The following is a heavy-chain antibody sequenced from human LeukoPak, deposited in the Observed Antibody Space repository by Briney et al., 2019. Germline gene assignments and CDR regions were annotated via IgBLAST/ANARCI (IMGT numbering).Heavy chain of an antibody. Sequence: SVKVSCKASGGTFSNNAISWVRQAPGQGLEWMGGIIPRFTPNYAQHFQGRVTITTDEATTTAYLELSNLGSDDTAVYYCAGLGYSGYGPRSRFDNWGQGTLITVST. D-gene: IGHD5-12*01. J-gene: IGHJ4*02. CDR3: AGLGYSGYGPRSRFDN. CDR1: GGTFSNNA. V-gene: IGHV1-69*05. CDR2: IIPRFTP.